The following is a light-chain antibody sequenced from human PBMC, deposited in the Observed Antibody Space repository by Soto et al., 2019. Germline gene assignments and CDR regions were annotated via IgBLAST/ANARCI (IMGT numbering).Light chain of an antibody. V-gene: IGKV3-20*01. CDR1: QSVSSSY. CDR2: GAS. CDR3: QQYGSSPAVT. Sequence: EIVLTQSPGTLSLSPGERATLSCRASQSVSSSYLAWYQQKPGQAPRLLIYGASSRATGIPDRFSGSGSGKDFTLTISRLEREDCAVYYCQQYGSSPAVTFGGGTKVEIK. J-gene: IGKJ4*01.